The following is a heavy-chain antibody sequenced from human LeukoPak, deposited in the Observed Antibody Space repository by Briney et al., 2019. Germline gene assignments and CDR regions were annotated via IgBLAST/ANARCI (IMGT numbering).Heavy chain of an antibody. CDR3: ARACGGTSCHLNA. Sequence: ASVTVSCKASGYTFTAYYIHWVRQAPGQGLEWMGWVIPDSGATKYAQKFQGRVTMTRDTSISTAYMELSSPTSDDAAVYYCARACGGTSCHLNAWGQGTLLTVYS. CDR1: GYTFTAYY. D-gene: IGHD2-21*01. V-gene: IGHV1-2*02. J-gene: IGHJ5*02. CDR2: VIPDSGAT.